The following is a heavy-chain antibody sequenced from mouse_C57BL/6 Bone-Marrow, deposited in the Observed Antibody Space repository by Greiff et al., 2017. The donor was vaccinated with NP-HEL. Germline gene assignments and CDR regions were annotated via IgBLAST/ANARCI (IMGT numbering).Heavy chain of an antibody. CDR3: ARPPFSMVTPGFAY. CDR1: GFTFSDYG. J-gene: IGHJ3*01. V-gene: IGHV5-17*01. D-gene: IGHD2-1*01. CDR2: ISSGSSTI. Sequence: EVQRVESGGGLVKPGGSLKLSCAASGFTFSDYGMHWVRQAPEKGLEWVAYISSGSSTIYYADTVKGRFTISRDNAKNTLFLQMTSLRSADTDMYYCARPPFSMVTPGFAYWGQGTLVTVSA.